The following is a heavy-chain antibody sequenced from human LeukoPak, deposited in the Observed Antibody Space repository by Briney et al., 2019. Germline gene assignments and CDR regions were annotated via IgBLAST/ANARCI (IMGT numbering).Heavy chain of an antibody. CDR2: INPNSGGT. D-gene: IGHD4-11*01. CDR3: ATATVTLRDAFDI. J-gene: IGHJ3*02. Sequence: ASVKVSCKASGYTFTAYYLHWVRQAPGQGLEWMGWINPNSGGTNYAQKFKGWVTLTRDTSINTAYMELSSLRSEDTAVYYCATATVTLRDAFDIWGQGTMVTVSS. CDR1: GYTFTAYY. V-gene: IGHV1-2*04.